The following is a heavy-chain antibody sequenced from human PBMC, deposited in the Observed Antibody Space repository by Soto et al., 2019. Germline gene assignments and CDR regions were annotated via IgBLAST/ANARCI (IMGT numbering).Heavy chain of an antibody. CDR3: ARGLLSHWYFDL. Sequence: SETLSLTCAVSGGSISGGGFSWSWIRQPPGKGLEWIGYILHTGGTQYNPSLKSRVSMSVDKSKNQFSLHLTSVTAADTAVYYCARGLLSHWYFDLWGRGTLVTV. J-gene: IGHJ2*01. CDR2: ILHTGGT. D-gene: IGHD2-2*01. V-gene: IGHV4-30-2*01. CDR1: GGSISGGGFS.